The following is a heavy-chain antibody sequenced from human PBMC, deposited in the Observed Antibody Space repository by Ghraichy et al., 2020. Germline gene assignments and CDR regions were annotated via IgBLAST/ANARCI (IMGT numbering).Heavy chain of an antibody. CDR2: ISGSGGST. J-gene: IGHJ4*02. Sequence: GESLNISCAASGFTFSSYAMSWVRQAPGKGLEWVSAISGSGGSTYYADSVKGRFTISRDNSKNTLYLQMNSLRAEDTAVYYCAKPTYDGASVLWGQGTLVTVSS. CDR1: GFTFSSYA. D-gene: IGHD4/OR15-4a*01. V-gene: IGHV3-23*01. CDR3: AKPTYDGASVL.